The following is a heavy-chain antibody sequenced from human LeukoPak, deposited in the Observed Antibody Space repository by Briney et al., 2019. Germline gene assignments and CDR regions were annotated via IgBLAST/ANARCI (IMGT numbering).Heavy chain of an antibody. D-gene: IGHD1-26*01. CDR1: GFTFDDYA. V-gene: IGHV3-9*03. Sequence: GGSLRLSCAASGFTFDDYAMHWVRQAPGKGLEWVSGISWNSGSIGYADSVKGRFTISRDNAKNSLYLQMNSLRAEDMALYYCAKDIGGEVGATHNAFDIWGQGTMVTVSS. CDR3: AKDIGGEVGATHNAFDI. CDR2: ISWNSGSI. J-gene: IGHJ3*02.